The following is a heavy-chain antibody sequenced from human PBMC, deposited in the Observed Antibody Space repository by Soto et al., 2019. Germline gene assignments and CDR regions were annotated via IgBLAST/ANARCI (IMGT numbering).Heavy chain of an antibody. D-gene: IGHD1-7*01. CDR2: ISYSGHT. J-gene: IGHJ6*02. CDR1: GGSITSITNHY. Sequence: QVRLQESGPGLVKPSETLSLTCTVSGGSITSITNHYCSWIRQPPGKGLEWIGYISYSGHTSYNPSLKSPVILSVDTSKNQVSRNLASVTAADTAVYYCATQGFGTLHGLVDVWGQGTTVTVSS. CDR3: ATQGFGTLHGLVDV. V-gene: IGHV4-59*08.